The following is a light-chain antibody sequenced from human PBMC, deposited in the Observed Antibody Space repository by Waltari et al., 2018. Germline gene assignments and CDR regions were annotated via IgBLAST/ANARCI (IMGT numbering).Light chain of an antibody. CDR1: QSLLHSNGYNY. V-gene: IGKV2-28*01. J-gene: IGKJ1*01. Sequence: DIVMTQSPLSLPVTPGEPASISCRSSQSLLHSNGYNYLDGYRQKQGQAPQLLLYLGSNLASGVPDRFSGSGSGTDCTLKISRVEAEDVGVYYCMQALQTPWTFGQVTKVEIK. CDR2: LGS. CDR3: MQALQTPWT.